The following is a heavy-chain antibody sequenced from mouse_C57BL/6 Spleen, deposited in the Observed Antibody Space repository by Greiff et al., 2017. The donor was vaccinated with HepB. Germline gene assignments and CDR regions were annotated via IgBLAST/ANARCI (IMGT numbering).Heavy chain of an antibody. Sequence: EVQGVESGGGLVKPGGSLKLSCAASGFTFSSYTMSWVRQTPEKRLEWVATISGGGGNTYYPDSVKGRFTISRDNAKNTLYLQMSSLRSEDTALYYCASSIYYDYEGFAYWGQGTLVTVSA. J-gene: IGHJ3*01. D-gene: IGHD2-4*01. CDR3: ASSIYYDYEGFAY. V-gene: IGHV5-9*01. CDR1: GFTFSSYT. CDR2: ISGGGGNT.